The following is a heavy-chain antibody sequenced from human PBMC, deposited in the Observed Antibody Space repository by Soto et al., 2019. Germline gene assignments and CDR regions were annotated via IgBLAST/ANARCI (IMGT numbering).Heavy chain of an antibody. CDR2: ISGSGDST. V-gene: IGHV3-23*01. CDR3: ALATRSGSGRNYYYYGMDV. D-gene: IGHD5-12*01. J-gene: IGHJ6*02. CDR1: GFTFSIHA. Sequence: PGGSLRLSCAASGFTFSIHAMSWVRQAPGKGLEWVSCISGSGDSTYYADSVKGRFTISRDNSKNTLFLQMSSLRAEDTAIYYCALATRSGSGRNYYYYGMDVWGQGTTVTVSS.